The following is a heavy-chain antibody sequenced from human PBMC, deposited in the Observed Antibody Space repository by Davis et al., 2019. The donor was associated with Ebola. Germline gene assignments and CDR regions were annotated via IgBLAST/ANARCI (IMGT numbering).Heavy chain of an antibody. CDR2: VYHSGNT. J-gene: IGHJ4*02. CDR3: ARGSTTPMATGL. Sequence: GSLRLSCTVSDYSISSGHYWGWTRQPPGKGLEWIGSVYHSGNTYYNPSLKSRITISVDTSKNQFSLKLSSVTAADTAVYYCARGSTTPMATGLWGQGTLITVSS. D-gene: IGHD5-18*01. V-gene: IGHV4-38-2*02. CDR1: DYSISSGHY.